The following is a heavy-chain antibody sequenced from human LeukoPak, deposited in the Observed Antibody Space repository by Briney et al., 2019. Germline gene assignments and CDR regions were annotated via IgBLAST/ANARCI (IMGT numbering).Heavy chain of an antibody. CDR1: GYTFTHCY. J-gene: IGHJ4*02. D-gene: IGHD2-2*01. CDR3: ARANFLYCSSSTCLFDY. CDR2: INPNDGDT. V-gene: IGHV1-2*02. Sequence: ASVKVSCKASGYTFTHCYMHWVRQAPGQGFEWMGWINPNDGDTNYAQKFQGRVTMTRDTSISTAHMEVSRLRSDDTAVYYCARANFLYCSSSTCLFDYWGQGTLVTVSS.